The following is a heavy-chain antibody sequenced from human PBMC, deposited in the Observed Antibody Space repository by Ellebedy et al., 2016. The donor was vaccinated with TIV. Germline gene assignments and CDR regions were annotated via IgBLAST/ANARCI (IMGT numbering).Heavy chain of an antibody. J-gene: IGHJ4*02. D-gene: IGHD6-13*01. Sequence: PGGSLRLSCAASGFTVSSKYMSWFRQAPGKGPEWVSYISYSGDVIYYADSVKGRFTTSRDNDGNSVYLQMNSLRDEDTAAYYCARLGVIAAAGASDSWGQGTLVIVSS. V-gene: IGHV3-11*01. CDR2: ISYSGDVI. CDR1: GFTVSSKY. CDR3: ARLGVIAAAGASDS.